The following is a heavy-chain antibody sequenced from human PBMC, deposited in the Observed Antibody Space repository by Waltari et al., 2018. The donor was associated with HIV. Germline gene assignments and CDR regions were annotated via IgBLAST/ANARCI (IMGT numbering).Heavy chain of an antibody. Sequence: EVQLLESGGGFVQPGGSLRLSCAASGFTFSSYAMSWVRQAPGKGVEGVSTISGSVSTTYYTDSVKGRFTISRDNSKNPLYLQMNSLRAEDAALYYCAKDRWFDPWGQGTLVTVSS. CDR3: AKDRWFDP. CDR1: GFTFSSYA. V-gene: IGHV3-23*01. CDR2: ISGSVSTT. J-gene: IGHJ5*02.